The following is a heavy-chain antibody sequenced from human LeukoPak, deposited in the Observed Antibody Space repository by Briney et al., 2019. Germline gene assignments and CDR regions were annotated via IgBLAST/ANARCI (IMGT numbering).Heavy chain of an antibody. J-gene: IGHJ6*02. CDR2: INPNSGGT. D-gene: IGHD6-19*01. V-gene: IGHV1-2*06. CDR3: AREYSRGAVAGHYYYGMDV. Sequence: ASVKVSCKASGYTFTGYYMDWVRQAPGQGLEWMGRINPNSGGTNYAQKFQGRVTMTRDTSTSTVYMELSSLRSEDTAVYYCAREYSRGAVAGHYYYGMDVWGQGTTVTVSS. CDR1: GYTFTGYY.